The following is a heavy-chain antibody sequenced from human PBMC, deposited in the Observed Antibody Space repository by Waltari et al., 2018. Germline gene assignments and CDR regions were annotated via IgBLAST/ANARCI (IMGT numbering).Heavy chain of an antibody. CDR3: VRDQWFAFDI. D-gene: IGHD3-22*01. J-gene: IGHJ3*02. V-gene: IGHV3-7*01. CDR1: GFTLSNYW. CDR2: IMTDGREE. Sequence: EVQLVESGGGLVQPGGSLRPPCAASGFTLSNYWMRWVRQVPGKGPDGVANIMTDGREEYYVDSVRGRFTISRDNAKNSLYLQMNSLRPEDTAVYYCVRDQWFAFDIWGQGTMVTVSS.